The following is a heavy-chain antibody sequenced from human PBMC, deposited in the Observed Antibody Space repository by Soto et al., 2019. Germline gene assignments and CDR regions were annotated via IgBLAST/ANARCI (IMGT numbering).Heavy chain of an antibody. D-gene: IGHD3-16*01. J-gene: IGHJ4*02. Sequence: QMQLVESGGGVVQPGRSLRLSCAASGFTFSSYAMHWVRQAPGKGLEWVAVISYDGSNKYYADSVKGRFTISRDNSKNTLYLQMNSLRAEDTAVYYCARELGYFDYWGQGTLVTVSS. CDR1: GFTFSSYA. V-gene: IGHV3-30-3*01. CDR3: ARELGYFDY. CDR2: ISYDGSNK.